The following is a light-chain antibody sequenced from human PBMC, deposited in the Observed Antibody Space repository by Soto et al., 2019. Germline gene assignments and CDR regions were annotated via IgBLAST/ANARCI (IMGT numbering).Light chain of an antibody. CDR2: DAS. Sequence: DIVMTQSPLSLPVTPGEPASISCRSSQSLLHSNGYNYLDWYLQKPGQSPQLLIYDASSLESGVPSRFSGSGSGTEFTLTISSLQPDDFATYYCQHYNSYSEAFGQGTKVDIK. J-gene: IGKJ1*01. CDR3: QHYNSYSEA. V-gene: IGKV2-28*01. CDR1: QSLLHSNGYNY.